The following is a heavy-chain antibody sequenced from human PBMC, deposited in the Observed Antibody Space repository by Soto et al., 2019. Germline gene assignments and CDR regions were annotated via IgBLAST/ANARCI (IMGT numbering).Heavy chain of an antibody. D-gene: IGHD6-19*01. CDR1: GFTFSSYA. Sequence: QVQLVESGGGVVQPGRSLRLSCAASGFTFSSYAMHWVRQAPGKGLEWVAVISYDGSNKYYADSVKGRFTISRDNSKNTLYLQMNSLRAEDTAVYYCVRDVSQWLVPGDYYYGMDVWGQGTTVTVSS. V-gene: IGHV3-30-3*01. J-gene: IGHJ6*02. CDR2: ISYDGSNK. CDR3: VRDVSQWLVPGDYYYGMDV.